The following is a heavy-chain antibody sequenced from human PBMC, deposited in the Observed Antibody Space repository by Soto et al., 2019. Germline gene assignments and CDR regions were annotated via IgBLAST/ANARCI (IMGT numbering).Heavy chain of an antibody. CDR2: IYYSGST. Sequence: SETLSLTCTVSGGSISSSSYYWGWIRQPPGKGLEWIGSIYYSGSTYYNPSLKSRVTISVDTSKSQFSLKLSSVTAADTAVYYCARHASPKVDYYYMDVWGKGTTVTVSS. D-gene: IGHD2-15*01. CDR1: GGSISSSSYY. CDR3: ARHASPKVDYYYMDV. J-gene: IGHJ6*03. V-gene: IGHV4-39*01.